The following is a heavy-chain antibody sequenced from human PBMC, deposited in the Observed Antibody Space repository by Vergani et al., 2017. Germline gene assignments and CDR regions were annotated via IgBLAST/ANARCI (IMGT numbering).Heavy chain of an antibody. V-gene: IGHV4-38-2*02. CDR2: IYHSGST. D-gene: IGHD2-21*02. CDR1: GDSISSGYY. J-gene: IGHJ4*02. Sequence: QVQLQESGPGLVKPSETLSLTCTVSGDSISSGYYWGWIRQPPGKGLEWIGSIYHSGSTYYNPSLNSRVTISVDTSKNQFSLKLSSVTAADTAVYYCARESVYCGGDCYLHDYWGQGTLVTVSS. CDR3: ARESVYCGGDCYLHDY.